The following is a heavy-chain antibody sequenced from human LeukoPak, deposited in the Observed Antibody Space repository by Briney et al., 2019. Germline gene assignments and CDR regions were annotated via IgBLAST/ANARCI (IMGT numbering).Heavy chain of an antibody. V-gene: IGHV3-48*03. CDR1: GFTFSSYE. CDR2: ISSSGSTI. D-gene: IGHD6-19*01. CDR3: ARDSSGWYHWFDL. Sequence: TGGSLRLSCAASGFTFSSYEMNWVRQAPGKGLEWVSYISSSGSTIYYADSVKGRFTISRDNAKNSLYLQMNSLRAEDTAVYHCARDSSGWYHWFDLWGQGTLVTVSS. J-gene: IGHJ5*02.